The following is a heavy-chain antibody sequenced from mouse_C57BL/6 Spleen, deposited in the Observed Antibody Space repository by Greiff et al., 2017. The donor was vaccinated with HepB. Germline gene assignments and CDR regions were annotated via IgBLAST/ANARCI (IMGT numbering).Heavy chain of an antibody. Sequence: EVKLMESEGGLVQPGSSMKLSCTASGFTFRDYYMAWVRQVPEKGLEWVANINYDGSSTYYLDSLKSRFIISRDNAKNILYLQMSSLKSEDTATYYCASYSNYEGFAYWGQGTLVTVSA. V-gene: IGHV5-16*01. D-gene: IGHD2-5*01. CDR1: GFTFRDYY. CDR3: ASYSNYEGFAY. CDR2: INYDGSST. J-gene: IGHJ3*01.